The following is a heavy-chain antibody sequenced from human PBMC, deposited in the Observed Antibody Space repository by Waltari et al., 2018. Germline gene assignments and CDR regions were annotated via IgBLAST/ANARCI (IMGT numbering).Heavy chain of an antibody. Sequence: QVQLQESGPGLVKPSETLSLPCAVSGYSISSGYYWGWIRQPPGKGLEWIGSIYHSGSTYYNPSLKSRVTISVDTSKNQFSLKLSSVTAADTAVYYCARVISSSWLDYWGQGTLVTVSS. CDR2: IYHSGST. J-gene: IGHJ4*02. V-gene: IGHV4-38-2*01. CDR1: GYSISSGYY. CDR3: ARVISSSWLDY. D-gene: IGHD6-13*01.